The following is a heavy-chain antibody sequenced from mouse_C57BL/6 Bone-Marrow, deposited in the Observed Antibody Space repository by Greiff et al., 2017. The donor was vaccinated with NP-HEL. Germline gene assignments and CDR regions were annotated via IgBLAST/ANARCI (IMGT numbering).Heavy chain of an antibody. CDR2: IYPRSGNT. Sequence: QVQLQQSGAELARPGASVKLSCKASGYTFTSYGISWVKQRTGQGLEWIGEIYPRSGNTYYNEKFKGKATLTADKSSSTAYMELRSLTSEDSAVYFCPRSSTVVATDYFDYWGQGTTLTVSS. V-gene: IGHV1-81*01. J-gene: IGHJ2*01. CDR3: PRSSTVVATDYFDY. CDR1: GYTFTSYG. D-gene: IGHD1-1*01.